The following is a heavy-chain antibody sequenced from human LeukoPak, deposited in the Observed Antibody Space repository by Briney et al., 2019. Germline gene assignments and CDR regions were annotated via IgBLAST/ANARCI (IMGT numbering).Heavy chain of an antibody. J-gene: IGHJ4*02. Sequence: GGSLRLSCAASGFTFSSYAMSWVREAPGKGLEWVSAISGSGGSTYYADSVKGRFTISRDNSKNTLYLQMNSLRAEDTAVYYCATSNIVVVPAAIEDYWGQGTLVTVSS. CDR2: ISGSGGST. CDR1: GFTFSSYA. V-gene: IGHV3-23*01. D-gene: IGHD2-2*01. CDR3: ATSNIVVVPAAIEDY.